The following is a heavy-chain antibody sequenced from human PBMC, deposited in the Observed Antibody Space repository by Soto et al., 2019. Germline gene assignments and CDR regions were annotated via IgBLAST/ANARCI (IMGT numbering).Heavy chain of an antibody. Sequence: VQLVESGGGLVQPGGSLRLSCAASGFTVSSNYMSWVRQAPGKGLEWVSVIYSGGSTYYADSVKGRFTISRDNSKNTLYLQMNSLRAEDTAVYYCARGTYGDYGWFDPWGQGTLVTVSS. J-gene: IGHJ5*02. V-gene: IGHV3-66*01. CDR2: IYSGGST. D-gene: IGHD4-17*01. CDR1: GFTVSSNY. CDR3: ARGTYGDYGWFDP.